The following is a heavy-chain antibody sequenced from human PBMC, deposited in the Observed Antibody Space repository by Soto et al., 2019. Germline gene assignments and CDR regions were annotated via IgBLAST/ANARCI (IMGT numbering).Heavy chain of an antibody. CDR3: ARAPTPIAAAGTDPFDYYGMDV. CDR2: IIPIFGTA. J-gene: IGHJ6*02. V-gene: IGHV1-69*13. Sequence: ASVKVSCKASGGTFSSYAISWVRQAPGQGLEWMGGIIPIFGTANYAQKFQGRVTITADESTSTAYMELSSLRSEDTAVYYCARAPTPIAAAGTDPFDYYGMDVWGQGTTVTVSS. CDR1: GGTFSSYA. D-gene: IGHD6-13*01.